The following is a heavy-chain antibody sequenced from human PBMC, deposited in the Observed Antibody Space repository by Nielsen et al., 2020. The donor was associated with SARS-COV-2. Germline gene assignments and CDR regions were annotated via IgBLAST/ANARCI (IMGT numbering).Heavy chain of an antibody. V-gene: IGHV3-66*01. CDR2: IYSGGST. Sequence: GESLKISCAASGFTVSSNYMSWVRQAPGKGLEWVSVIYSGGSTYYADSVKGRFTISRDNSKNTLYLQMNSLRAEDTAVYYCARSSPTMQWLLREEGFDYWGQGTLVTVSS. D-gene: IGHD3-22*01. CDR3: ARSSPTMQWLLREEGFDY. J-gene: IGHJ4*02. CDR1: GFTVSSNY.